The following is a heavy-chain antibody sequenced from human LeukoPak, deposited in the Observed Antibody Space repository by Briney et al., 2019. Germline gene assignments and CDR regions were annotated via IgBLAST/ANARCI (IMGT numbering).Heavy chain of an antibody. Sequence: SETLSLTCAVSGGSISSSNWWSWVRQHPGKGLEWIGYIYYSGSTYYNPSLKSRVTISVDTSKNQFSLKLSSVTAADTAVYYCARVGAYGSGSYGWDYWGQGTLVTVSS. CDR1: GGSISSSNW. CDR2: IYYSGST. J-gene: IGHJ4*02. D-gene: IGHD3-10*01. CDR3: ARVGAYGSGSYGWDY. V-gene: IGHV4-31*11.